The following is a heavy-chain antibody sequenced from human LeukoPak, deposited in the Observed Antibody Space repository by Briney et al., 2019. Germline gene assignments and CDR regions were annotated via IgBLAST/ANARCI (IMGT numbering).Heavy chain of an antibody. Sequence: SETLSLTCAVYGGSFSGYYWSWIRHPPGKGLEWIGEINHSGSTNYNPSLKSRVTISVDTSKNQFSLKLSSVTAADTAVYYCARRSSGWYLGKYYFDYWGQGTLVTVSS. J-gene: IGHJ4*02. CDR1: GGSFSGYY. CDR3: ARRSSGWYLGKYYFDY. V-gene: IGHV4-34*01. CDR2: INHSGST. D-gene: IGHD6-19*01.